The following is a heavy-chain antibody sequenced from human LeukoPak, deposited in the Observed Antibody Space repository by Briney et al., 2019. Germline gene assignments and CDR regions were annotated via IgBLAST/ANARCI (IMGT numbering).Heavy chain of an antibody. V-gene: IGHV1-18*01. Sequence: ASVKVSCTASGYTFITSGITWVRQAPGHGLKWMGWISPFNGKTRFAEEFQDRLTMTTDTPTRTAYMVLRSLRSDDTAVYYCVRDRDATPDDVRDYWGQGTLVTVS. CDR3: VRDRDATPDDVRDY. CDR2: ISPFNGKT. J-gene: IGHJ4*02. CDR1: GYTFITSG. D-gene: IGHD2-21*02.